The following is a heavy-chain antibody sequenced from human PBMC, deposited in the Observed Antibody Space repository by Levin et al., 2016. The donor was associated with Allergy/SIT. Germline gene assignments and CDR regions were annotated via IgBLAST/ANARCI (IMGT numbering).Heavy chain of an antibody. CDR3: ARTYYSSSGRDPAPWFDP. J-gene: IGHJ5*02. Sequence: WIRQPPGKALEWLARIDWDDDKYYSTSLKTRLTISKDTSKNQVVLTMTNMDPVDTATYYCARTYYSSSGRDPAPWFDPWGQGTLVTVSS. V-gene: IGHV2-70*11. D-gene: IGHD6-6*01. CDR2: IDWDDDK.